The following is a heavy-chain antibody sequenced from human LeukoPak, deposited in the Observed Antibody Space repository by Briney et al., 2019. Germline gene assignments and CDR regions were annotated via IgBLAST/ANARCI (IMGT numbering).Heavy chain of an antibody. Sequence: GGSLRLSCSASGFTFSRYAKLWVRQAPGKGLEYVSTISSNGGSTYYADSVKGRFTISRDDSKNTLYLRMSSLRAEDTAVYYCVKDGNYGYYLDYWGQGTLVTVSS. J-gene: IGHJ4*02. D-gene: IGHD1-26*01. CDR1: GFTFSRYA. V-gene: IGHV3-64D*06. CDR3: VKDGNYGYYLDY. CDR2: ISSNGGST.